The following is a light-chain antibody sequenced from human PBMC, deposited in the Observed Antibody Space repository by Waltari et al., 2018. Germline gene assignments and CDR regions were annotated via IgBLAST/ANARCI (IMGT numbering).Light chain of an antibody. CDR2: DAT. CDR1: QTVYNY. CDR3: QQRKSWPFT. V-gene: IGKV3-11*01. J-gene: IGKJ4*01. Sequence: DIVMTQSPTTLSSSPGERVTLYCRASQTVYNYLAWYQQKAGQAPSLLIYDATKRATGVPARFSGSGFGADFTLTISSLEPEDFVVYYCQQRKSWPFTFGGGSRVDIK.